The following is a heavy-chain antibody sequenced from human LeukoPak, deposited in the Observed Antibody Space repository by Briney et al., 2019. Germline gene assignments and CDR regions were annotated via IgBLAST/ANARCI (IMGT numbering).Heavy chain of an antibody. CDR1: GGSIFSYY. Sequence: SETLSLTCTVSGGSIFSYYFNWIRQPPGKGLEWIGYIYSNGITSYNPSLRSRGTISIATSKNQFSLTLRPVTAADTAIYYCAGRAYYDTSGYSPASGYSDLWGRGTLVNVSS. J-gene: IGHJ2*01. V-gene: IGHV4-4*08. CDR2: IYSNGIT. CDR3: AGRAYYDTSGYSPASGYSDL. D-gene: IGHD3-22*01.